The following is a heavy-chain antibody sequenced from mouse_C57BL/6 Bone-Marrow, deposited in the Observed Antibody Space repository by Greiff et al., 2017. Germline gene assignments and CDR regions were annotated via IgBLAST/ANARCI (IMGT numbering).Heavy chain of an antibody. J-gene: IGHJ1*03. Sequence: QVQLQQPGTELVKPGASVKLSCKASGYTFTSYWMHWVKQRPGQGLEWIGNINPSNGGTNYNEKFKSKATLTVDKSSSTAYMQISSLTSEDSAVYYCTRGAMILLRYFDVWGTGTTVTGSS. CDR1: GYTFTSYW. V-gene: IGHV1-53*01. D-gene: IGHD2-3*01. CDR3: TRGAMILLRYFDV. CDR2: INPSNGGT.